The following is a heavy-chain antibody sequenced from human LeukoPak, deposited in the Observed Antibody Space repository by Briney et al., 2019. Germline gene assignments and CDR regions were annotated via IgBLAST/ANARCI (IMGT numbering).Heavy chain of an antibody. D-gene: IGHD3-22*01. Sequence: SETLSLTCTVSGGSISSGGYYWSWIRQHPGKGLEWIGYIYYSGSTNYNPSLKSRVTISVDTSKNQFSLKLSSVTAADTAVYYCARQGSGYYYDSSGYFLKPTPFDYWGQGTLVTVSS. CDR3: ARQGSGYYYDSSGYFLKPTPFDY. CDR1: GGSISSGGYY. V-gene: IGHV4-61*08. CDR2: IYYSGST. J-gene: IGHJ4*02.